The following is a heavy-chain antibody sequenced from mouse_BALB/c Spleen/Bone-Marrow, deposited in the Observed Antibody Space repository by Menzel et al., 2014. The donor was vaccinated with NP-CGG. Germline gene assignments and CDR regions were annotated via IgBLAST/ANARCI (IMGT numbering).Heavy chain of an antibody. V-gene: IGHV5-6-3*01. J-gene: IGHJ2*01. CDR3: ARGNYGNYVDYFDY. CDR2: INSNGGST. D-gene: IGHD2-1*01. CDR1: GFTFSSYG. Sequence: EVMLVESGGGLVQPGGSLKLSCAASGFTFSSYGMSWVRQTPDKRLELVASINSNGGSTYYPDSVKGRFTISRDSAKNTLSLQMSSLKSEDTAMYYCARGNYGNYVDYFDYWGQGTTHTVSS.